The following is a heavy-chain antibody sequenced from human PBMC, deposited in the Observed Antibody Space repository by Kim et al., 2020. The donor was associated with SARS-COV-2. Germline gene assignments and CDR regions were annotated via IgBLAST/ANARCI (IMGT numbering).Heavy chain of an antibody. Sequence: ASVKVSCKASGYTFTSYGISWVRQAPGQGLEWMGWISAYNGNTNYAQKLQGRVTMTTDTSTSTAYMELRSLRSDDTAVYYCAKTMGRDNPTLPCNDYWGQGTLVTVSS. V-gene: IGHV1-18*04. CDR1: GYTFTSYG. J-gene: IGHJ4*02. D-gene: IGHD3-10*01. CDR3: AKTMGRDNPTLPCNDY. CDR2: ISAYNGNT.